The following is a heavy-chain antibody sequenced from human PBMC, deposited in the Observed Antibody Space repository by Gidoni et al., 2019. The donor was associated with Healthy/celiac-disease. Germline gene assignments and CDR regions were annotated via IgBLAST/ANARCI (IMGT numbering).Heavy chain of an antibody. CDR1: GGSISRYY. CDR2: IYYSGST. J-gene: IGHJ6*02. V-gene: IGHV4-59*01. Sequence: QVQLQESGPGLVKPSETLSLTCTVSGGSISRYYWSWIRQPPGKGLEWIGYIYYSGSTNYNPSLKSRVTISVDTSKNQFSLKLSSVTAADTAVYYCARDLSLNYYYYYGMDVWGQGTTVTVSS. CDR3: ARDLSLNYYYYYGMDV.